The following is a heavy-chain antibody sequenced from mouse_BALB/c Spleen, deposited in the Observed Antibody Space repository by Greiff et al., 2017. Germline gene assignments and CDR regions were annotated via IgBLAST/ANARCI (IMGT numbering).Heavy chain of an antibody. CDR1: GFTFTDYY. V-gene: IGHV7-3*02. Sequence: EGQLVESGGGLVQPGGSLRLSCATSGFTFTDYYMSWVRQPPGKALEWLGFIRNKANGYTTEYSASVKGRFTISRDNSQSILYLQMNTLRAEDSATYYCARDISGTDYAMDYWGQGTSVTVSS. D-gene: IGHD4-1*01. CDR3: ARDISGTDYAMDY. J-gene: IGHJ4*01. CDR2: IRNKANGYTT.